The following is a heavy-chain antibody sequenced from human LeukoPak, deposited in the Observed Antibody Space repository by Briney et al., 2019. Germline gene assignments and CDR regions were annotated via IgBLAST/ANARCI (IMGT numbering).Heavy chain of an antibody. V-gene: IGHV1-46*01. J-gene: IGHJ4*02. CDR1: GYTFTGYY. D-gene: IGHD3-22*01. Sequence: ASVKVSCKASGYTFTGYYMHWVRQAPGQGLEWMGIINPSGGSTSYAQKFQGRVTMTRDMSTSTVYMELSSLRSEDTAVYYCARLAIYYDSSGYFDYWGQGTLVTVSS. CDR3: ARLAIYYDSSGYFDY. CDR2: INPSGGST.